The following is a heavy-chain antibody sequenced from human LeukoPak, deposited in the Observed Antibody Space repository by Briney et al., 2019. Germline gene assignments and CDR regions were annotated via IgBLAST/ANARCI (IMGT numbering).Heavy chain of an antibody. CDR1: GGSISSSNW. Sequence: PSGTLSLTCAVSGGSISSSNWWSWVRQPPGKGLEWIGEIYHSGSTNYNPSLKSRVTISVDKSKNQFSLKLSSVTAADTAVYYCARDQVAAAGTVGANWFDPWGQGTLVTVSS. CDR3: ARDQVAAAGTVGANWFDP. J-gene: IGHJ5*02. V-gene: IGHV4-4*02. CDR2: IYHSGST. D-gene: IGHD6-13*01.